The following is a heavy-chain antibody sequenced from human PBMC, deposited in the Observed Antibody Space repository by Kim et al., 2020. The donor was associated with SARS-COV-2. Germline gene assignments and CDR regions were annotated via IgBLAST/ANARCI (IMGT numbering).Heavy chain of an antibody. D-gene: IGHD4-17*01. CDR1: GFAFTNAW. Sequence: GGSLRLSCAASGFAFTNAWMSWVRQAPGKGLEWVGRIKSKTDGGTTDYAAPVKGRFTISIDDSKNTLYLQMNSLKIEDTAVYYCTPQTTRGLDYWGQGTLVTVSS. CDR3: TPQTTRGLDY. CDR2: IKSKTDGGTT. V-gene: IGHV3-15*01. J-gene: IGHJ4*02.